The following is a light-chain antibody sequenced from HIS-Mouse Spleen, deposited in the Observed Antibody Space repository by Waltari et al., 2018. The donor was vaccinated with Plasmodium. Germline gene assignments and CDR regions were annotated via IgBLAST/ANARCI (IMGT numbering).Light chain of an antibody. CDR2: LNSDGSH. Sequence: QLVLTQSPSASASLGASVKLTCTLSRGHSSSAISWHQQQPEKGPRYLMKLNSDGSHSKGDGIPDRFSGSSSGAERYLTISSLQSEDEADYYCQTWGTGTVVFGGGTKLTVL. J-gene: IGLJ2*01. CDR3: QTWGTGTVV. V-gene: IGLV4-69*01. CDR1: RGHSSSA.